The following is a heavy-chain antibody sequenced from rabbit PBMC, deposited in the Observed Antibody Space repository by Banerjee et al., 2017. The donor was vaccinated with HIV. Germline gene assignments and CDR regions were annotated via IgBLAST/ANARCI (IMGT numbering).Heavy chain of an antibody. J-gene: IGHJ4*01. CDR2: INAATAKP. V-gene: IGHV1S40*01. Sequence: QALEESGGGLVQPEGSLTLTCKASGFSFSSNDYMCWVRQAPGKGLEWIACINAATAKPVSATWAKGRFTTSRTASTTVTLQMTSLTAADTATYFCARDLVGVIGWNFNLWGQGTLGTV. CDR1: GFSFSSNDY. CDR3: ARDLVGVIGWNFNL. D-gene: IGHD1-1*01.